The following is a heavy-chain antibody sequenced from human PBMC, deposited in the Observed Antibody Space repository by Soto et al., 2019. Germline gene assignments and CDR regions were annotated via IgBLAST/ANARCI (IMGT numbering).Heavy chain of an antibody. D-gene: IGHD4-17*01. CDR3: AGAANYGVLDY. CDR2: IYYSGST. V-gene: IGHV4-59*01. CDR1: GGSISSYY. Sequence: QVQLQESGPGLVKPSETLSLTCTVSGGSISSYYWSWIRQPPGKGLEWIGYIYYSGSTNYNPSLKSRVTISVDTSKNQFSLKLSSVTAADTAVYYCAGAANYGVLDYWGQGTLVTVSS. J-gene: IGHJ4*02.